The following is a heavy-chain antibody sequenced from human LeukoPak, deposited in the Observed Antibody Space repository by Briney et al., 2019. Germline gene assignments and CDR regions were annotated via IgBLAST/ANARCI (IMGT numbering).Heavy chain of an antibody. J-gene: IGHJ4*02. CDR1: GFSFSSYG. CDR2: ISAYNGKT. CDR3: ARGGALTSFDS. D-gene: IGHD1-26*01. Sequence: GASVRVSCKASGFSFSSYGFSWVRQAPGQGLEWMGWISAYNGKTNYARKFQGRVTMTTDTSTTTVYMDLRSLRSDDTAVYFCARGGALTSFDSWGQGTLITVSS. V-gene: IGHV1-18*01.